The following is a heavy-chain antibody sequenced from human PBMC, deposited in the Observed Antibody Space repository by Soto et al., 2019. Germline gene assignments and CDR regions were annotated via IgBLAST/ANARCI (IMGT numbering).Heavy chain of an antibody. Sequence: EVQLVESGGGLVQPGGSLRLSCAASGFTVSTKYMSWVRQAPGKGLEWVLVIYSGGSTFYADSVRGRFTISRDNSKNTVNLQMTILRAEDTAVYYCARDPWAADYWGQGTLVTVSS. D-gene: IGHD3-16*01. V-gene: IGHV3-66*01. CDR1: GFTVSTKY. CDR2: IYSGGST. J-gene: IGHJ4*02. CDR3: ARDPWAADY.